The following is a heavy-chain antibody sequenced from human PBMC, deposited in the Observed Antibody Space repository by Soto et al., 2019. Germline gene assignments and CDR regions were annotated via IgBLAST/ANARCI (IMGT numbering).Heavy chain of an antibody. V-gene: IGHV4-31*03. Sequence: QVQLQESGPGLVKPSQTLSLTCTVSGGSINSAGYYWSWLRQLPGQGLEWIGNVYYSGSANYNPSLKSRVTISIDTSKNNFSLSLSSMTAADTAVYYCARVQTIFGIITVFDFWGQGTLVTFSS. J-gene: IGHJ4*02. CDR3: ARVQTIFGIITVFDF. D-gene: IGHD3-3*01. CDR1: GGSINSAGYY. CDR2: VYYSGSA.